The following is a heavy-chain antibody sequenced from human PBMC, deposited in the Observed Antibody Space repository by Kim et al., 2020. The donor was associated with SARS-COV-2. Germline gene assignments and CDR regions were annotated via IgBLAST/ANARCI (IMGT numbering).Heavy chain of an antibody. CDR3: ARDGSWDRDTDADDY. V-gene: IGHV1-46*01. CDR1: GYTFTSYY. D-gene: IGHD5-18*01. J-gene: IGHJ4*02. CDR2: INPSGGST. Sequence: ASVKVSCKASGYTFTSYYMHWVRQAPGQGLEWMGIINPSGGSTSYAQKFQGRVTMTRDTSTSTVYMELSSLRSEDTAVYYCARDGSWDRDTDADDYWGQGTLVTVSS.